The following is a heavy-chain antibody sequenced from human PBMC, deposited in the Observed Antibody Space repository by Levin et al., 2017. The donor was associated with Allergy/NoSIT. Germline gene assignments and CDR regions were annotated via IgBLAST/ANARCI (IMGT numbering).Heavy chain of an antibody. CDR1: GFTFDDYT. J-gene: IGHJ4*02. V-gene: IGHV3-43*01. CDR2: ISWDGGST. CDR3: AKGCCVYSYGLPGGFDY. Sequence: ETLSLTCAASGFTFDDYTMHWVRQAPGKGLEWVSLISWDGGSTYYADSVKGRFTISRDNSKNSLYLQMKSLRTEDTALYYCAKGCCVYSYGLPGGFDYWGQGTLVTVSS. D-gene: IGHD5-18*01.